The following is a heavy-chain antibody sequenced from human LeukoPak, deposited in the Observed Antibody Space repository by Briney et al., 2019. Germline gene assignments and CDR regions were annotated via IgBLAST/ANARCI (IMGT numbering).Heavy chain of an antibody. CDR3: ARQSYRSTSFDP. CDR2: IYYSGST. V-gene: IGHV4-39*01. D-gene: IGHD6-13*01. Sequence: SETLSLTCSVSGGSISSNNYYWDWIRQPPGKGLEWIGSIYYSGSTYYNPSLKSRVTISVDASKNQFFLKLSSVTAADMAVYYCARQSYRSTSFDPWGQGTLVTVSS. J-gene: IGHJ5*02. CDR1: GGSISSNNYY.